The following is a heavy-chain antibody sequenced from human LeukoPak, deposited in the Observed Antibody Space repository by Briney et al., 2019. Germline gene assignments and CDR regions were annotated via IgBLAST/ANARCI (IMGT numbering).Heavy chain of an antibody. CDR2: IIPIFGTA. CDR3: ARVLGNWNLEGSAEYFQH. V-gene: IGHV1-69*13. J-gene: IGHJ1*01. Sequence: ASVKVSXKASGGTFSSYAISWVRQAPGQGLEWMGGIIPIFGTANYAQKFQGRVTITADESTSTAYMELSSLRSEDTAVYYCARVLGNWNLEGSAEYFQHWGQGTLVTVSS. CDR1: GGTFSSYA. D-gene: IGHD1-1*01.